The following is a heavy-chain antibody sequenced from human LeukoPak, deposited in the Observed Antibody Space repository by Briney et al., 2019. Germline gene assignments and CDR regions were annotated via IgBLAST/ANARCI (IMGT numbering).Heavy chain of an antibody. J-gene: IGHJ4*02. V-gene: IGHV4-59*08. CDR3: ARLPSRYSSTPDY. D-gene: IGHD6-13*01. CDR1: GGSISSYY. Sequence: SETLSLTCTVSGGSISSYYWSWIRQPPGKGLEWIGYIYYSGSTNYNPSLKSRVTISVDTSKNQFSLKLSSVTAADTAVYYCARLPSRYSSTPDYWGQGTLVTVSS. CDR2: IYYSGST.